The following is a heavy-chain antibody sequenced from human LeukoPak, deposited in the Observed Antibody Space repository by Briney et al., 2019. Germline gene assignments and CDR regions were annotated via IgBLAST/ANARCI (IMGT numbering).Heavy chain of an antibody. CDR1: GGSISSGGYS. CDR2: IYHSGST. CDR3: ARGAYGDPTSFDY. V-gene: IGHV4-30-2*01. Sequence: PSETLSLTCTVSGGSISSGGYSWSWIRQPPGKGLEWIGYIYHSGSTYYNPSLKSRVTISVDTSKNQFSLKLSSVTAADTAVYYCARGAYGDPTSFDYWGQGTLVTVSS. D-gene: IGHD4-17*01. J-gene: IGHJ4*02.